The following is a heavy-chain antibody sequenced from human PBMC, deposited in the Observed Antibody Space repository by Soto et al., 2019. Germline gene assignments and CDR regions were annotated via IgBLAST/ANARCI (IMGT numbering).Heavy chain of an antibody. CDR3: ARDLQADY. Sequence: ASVKVSCKASGYTFTSHYMHWVRQAPGQGLEWMGIIDPSAGSTSYAQKFQGRVTMTRDTSTSTVYMELNSLRSEDTAVYYCARDLQADYWGQGTLVTVSS. J-gene: IGHJ4*02. V-gene: IGHV1-46*01. CDR2: IDPSAGST. CDR1: GYTFTSHY.